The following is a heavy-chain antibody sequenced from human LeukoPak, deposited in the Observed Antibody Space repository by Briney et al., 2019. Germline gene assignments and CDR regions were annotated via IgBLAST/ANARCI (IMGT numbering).Heavy chain of an antibody. CDR3: AREGRQTRWLQPAAVDY. D-gene: IGHD5-24*01. V-gene: IGHV4-4*07. CDR2: IYTSGST. Sequence: PSETLSLTCTVAGGFISSYYWSWIRQPAGKGLEWIGRIYTSGSTNYNPSLKSRVTMSVDTSKNQFSLKLSSVTAADTAVYYCAREGRQTRWLQPAAVDYWGQGTLVTVSS. CDR1: GGFISSYY. J-gene: IGHJ4*02.